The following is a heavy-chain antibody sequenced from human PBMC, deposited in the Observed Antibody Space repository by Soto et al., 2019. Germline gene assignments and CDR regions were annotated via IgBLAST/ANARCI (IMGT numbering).Heavy chain of an antibody. CDR1: GGCISSGGYY. CDR2: IYYSGST. V-gene: IGHV4-61*08. J-gene: IGHJ5*02. Sequence: SETLSLTCTVSGGCISSGGYYWSWIRQHPGKGLEWIGYIYYSGSTNYNPSLKSRVTISVDTSNNQFSLKLSSVTAADTAVYYCATGRFSAMIRGVIMFDPWGQGTLVTVSS. D-gene: IGHD3-10*01. CDR3: ATGRFSAMIRGVIMFDP.